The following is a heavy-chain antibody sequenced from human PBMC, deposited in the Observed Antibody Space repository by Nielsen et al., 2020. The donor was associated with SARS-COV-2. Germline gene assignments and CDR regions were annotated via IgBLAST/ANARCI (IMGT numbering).Heavy chain of an antibody. CDR3: ARRGGYSYGVGAFDI. D-gene: IGHD5-18*01. CDR2: IYYSGST. V-gene: IGHV4-39*01. Sequence: SETVSLTCTVSGGSISSSSYYWGWSRQPPGKGLEWIGSIYYSGSTYYNPSLKSRVTISVDTSKNQFSLKLSSVTAADTAVYYCARRGGYSYGVGAFDIWGQGTMVTVSS. CDR1: GGSISSSSYY. J-gene: IGHJ3*02.